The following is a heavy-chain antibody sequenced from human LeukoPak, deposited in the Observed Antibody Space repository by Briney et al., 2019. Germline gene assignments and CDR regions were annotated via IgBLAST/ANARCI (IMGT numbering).Heavy chain of an antibody. CDR2: INWNGGST. D-gene: IGHD6-6*01. Sequence: GGSLRLSCAASGFTFDDYGMSWVRQAPGKGLEWVSGINWNGGSTGYADSVKGRFTISRDNAKNSLYLQMNSLRAEDTALYYCARDKVDSSSSARLVDYYYMDVWGKGTTVTVSS. CDR1: GFTFDDYG. CDR3: ARDKVDSSSSARLVDYYYMDV. J-gene: IGHJ6*03. V-gene: IGHV3-20*04.